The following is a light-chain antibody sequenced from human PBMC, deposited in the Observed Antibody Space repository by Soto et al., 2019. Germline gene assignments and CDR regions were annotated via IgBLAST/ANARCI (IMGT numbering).Light chain of an antibody. CDR3: AAWDDSLYGLV. CDR1: STNVCVNP. CDR2: TND. Sequence: QSVLTQPPSTSGTPGQRVTISCSGSSTNVCVNPVNWYQQFPGTAPRLLIYTNDQRPSGVPGRFSGSKSGTTASLDISGLQSDDEADYYCAAWDDSLYGLVFGGGSKRTFL. V-gene: IGLV1-44*01. J-gene: IGLJ2*01.